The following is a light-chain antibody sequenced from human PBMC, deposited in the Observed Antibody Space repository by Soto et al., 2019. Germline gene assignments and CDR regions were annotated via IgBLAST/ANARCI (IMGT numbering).Light chain of an antibody. V-gene: IGKV3-20*01. CDR1: QSVGTS. CDR2: GAS. Sequence: EVVLTQSAFTLSLSPGERGTLSCRASQSVGTSLAWYQQKPGQAPRLLIYGASNRATGIPDRFSGSGSGADFTLTINRLEPEDFAAYYCQQYGSTPFTFGPRTKV. CDR3: QQYGSTPFT. J-gene: IGKJ3*01.